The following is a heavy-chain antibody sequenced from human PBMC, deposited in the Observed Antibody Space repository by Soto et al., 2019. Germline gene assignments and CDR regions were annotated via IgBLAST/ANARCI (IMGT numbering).Heavy chain of an antibody. Sequence: QVQLQESGPGLVKPSETLSLTCTVSGGSISSYYWSWIRQPPGKGLEWIGYIYYSGSTNYNPSLKSRVTISVDTSKNQFSLKLSSVTAADTAVYYCARDPGGYGDYDFYYYGMDVWGQGTTVTVSS. J-gene: IGHJ6*02. CDR1: GGSISSYY. D-gene: IGHD4-17*01. CDR3: ARDPGGYGDYDFYYYGMDV. V-gene: IGHV4-59*01. CDR2: IYYSGST.